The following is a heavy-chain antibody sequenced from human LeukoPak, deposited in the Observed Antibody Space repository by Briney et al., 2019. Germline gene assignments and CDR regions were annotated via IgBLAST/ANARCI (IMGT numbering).Heavy chain of an antibody. V-gene: IGHV4-34*01. Sequence: SETLSLTCAVYGGSFSGYYWSWIRQPPGKGLEWIGEINHSGSTNYNPSLKSRVTISVDTSKNQFSLKLSSVTAADTAVYYCARVHRYSRGGSCYYRYYFDYWGQGTLVTVSS. D-gene: IGHD2-15*01. CDR1: GGSFSGYY. CDR3: ARVHRYSRGGSCYYRYYFDY. CDR2: INHSGST. J-gene: IGHJ4*02.